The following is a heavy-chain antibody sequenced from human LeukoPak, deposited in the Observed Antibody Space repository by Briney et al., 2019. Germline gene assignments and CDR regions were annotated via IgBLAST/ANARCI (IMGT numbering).Heavy chain of an antibody. V-gene: IGHV4-59*01. CDR3: ARDLVSSSSRGAFDI. D-gene: IGHD6-6*01. Sequence: PSETLSLTCTVSGGSISSYYWSWIRQPPGKGLEWIGYIYYSGSTNYNPSLKSRVTISVDTSKNQFSLKLSSVTAADTAVYYCARDLVSSSSRGAFDIWGQGTMVTVSS. CDR1: GGSISSYY. J-gene: IGHJ3*02. CDR2: IYYSGST.